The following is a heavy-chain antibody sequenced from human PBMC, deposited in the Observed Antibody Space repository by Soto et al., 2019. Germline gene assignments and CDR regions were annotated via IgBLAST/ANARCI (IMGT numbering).Heavy chain of an antibody. J-gene: IGHJ4*02. D-gene: IGHD3-22*01. CDR1: GCTIRNYA. V-gene: IGHV1-69*13. Sequence: VEVSCKDSGCTIRNYAIIGVRQAAGRGREWMGGIIPIFGTANYAQKFQGRVTITADESTSTAYMELSSLRSEDTAVYYCARAQDNYYDGSGPSKGYYQWGQGTLVTVSS. CDR2: IIPIFGTA. CDR3: ARAQDNYYDGSGPSKGYYQ.